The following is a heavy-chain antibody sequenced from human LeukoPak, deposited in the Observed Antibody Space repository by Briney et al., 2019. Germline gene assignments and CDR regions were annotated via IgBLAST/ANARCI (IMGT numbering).Heavy chain of an antibody. CDR2: ISAYNGNT. J-gene: IGHJ5*02. CDR1: GYTFTSYG. V-gene: IGHV1-18*01. D-gene: IGHD3-3*01. CDR3: AWGPYDFWSGYYGP. Sequence: ASVRVSCKASGYTFTSYGISWVRQAPGQGLEWMGWISAYNGNTNNVQKLQGRVTMTTDTSTSTAYMELRSLRSDDTAVYYCAWGPYDFWSGYYGPWGQGTLVTVSS.